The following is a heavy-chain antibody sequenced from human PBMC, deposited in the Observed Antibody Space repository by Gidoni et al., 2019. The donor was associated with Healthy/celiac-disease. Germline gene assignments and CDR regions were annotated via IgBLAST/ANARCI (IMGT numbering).Heavy chain of an antibody. CDR3: ARDRIAPFDY. Sequence: QVQLVASGGGVVQPGRSLRLSCAASGFTFSSYGMHWVRQAPGKGLEWVVVIWYDGSNKYYADSVKGRFTISRDNSKNTLYLQMNSLRAEDTAVYYCARDRIAPFDYGGQGTLVTVSS. V-gene: IGHV3-33*01. J-gene: IGHJ4*02. D-gene: IGHD6-13*01. CDR2: IWYDGSNK. CDR1: GFTFSSYG.